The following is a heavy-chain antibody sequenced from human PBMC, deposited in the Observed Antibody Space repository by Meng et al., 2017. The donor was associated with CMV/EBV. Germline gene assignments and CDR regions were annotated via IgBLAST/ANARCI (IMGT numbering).Heavy chain of an antibody. Sequence: GSLRLSCAVYGGSFSGYYWSWIRQPPGKGLEWIGSIYYSGSTYYNPSLKSRVTISVDTSKNQFSLKLSSVTAADTAVYYCARDGYCSSTSCYAVAYWGQGTLVTVSS. V-gene: IGHV4-34*01. J-gene: IGHJ4*02. CDR2: IYYSGST. CDR3: ARDGYCSSTSCYAVAY. CDR1: GGSFSGYY. D-gene: IGHD2-2*03.